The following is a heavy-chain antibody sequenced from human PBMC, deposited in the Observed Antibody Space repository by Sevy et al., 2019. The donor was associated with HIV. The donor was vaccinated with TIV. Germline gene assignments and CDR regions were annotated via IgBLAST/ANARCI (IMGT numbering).Heavy chain of an antibody. Sequence: GGSLRLSCEASGFSFSDYWMTWVRQAPGKELEWVANMRQDGRETYYVDSVKGRFTVSRDNAKNSLWLQMNSLRAEDTAVYYCARGIFGSGSRLGLGYWGQGTLVTVSS. CDR3: ARGIFGSGSRLGLGY. CDR1: GFSFSDYW. CDR2: MRQDGRET. D-gene: IGHD3-10*01. J-gene: IGHJ4*02. V-gene: IGHV3-7*03.